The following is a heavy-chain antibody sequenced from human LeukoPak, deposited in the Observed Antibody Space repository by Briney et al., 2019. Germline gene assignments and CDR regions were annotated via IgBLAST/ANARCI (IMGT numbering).Heavy chain of an antibody. CDR2: INPGSGST. CDR3: ARDLNGDYAFDY. CDR1: GYTFTNYY. Sequence: ASVKVSCKASGYTFTNYYMHWVRQAPGQGLEWMGIINPGSGSTSYAQKFQGRVTMTRDTSTSTVYMELSSLRSEDTAVYYCARDLNGDYAFDYWGQGSLVTVSS. D-gene: IGHD4-17*01. V-gene: IGHV1-46*01. J-gene: IGHJ4*02.